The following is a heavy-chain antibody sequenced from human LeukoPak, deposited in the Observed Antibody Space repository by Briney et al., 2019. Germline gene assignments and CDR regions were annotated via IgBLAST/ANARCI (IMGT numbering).Heavy chain of an antibody. Sequence: SETLSLTCTVSGYSISYDYYWGWIRPPPGKGLEGIGSIYLSGNTYYNPSLKSRVTISVATSKNQFSRKLSSVTAADTAVYYCARGSYGSGSYPLYYYYYMDVWGKGTTVTVSS. CDR3: ARGSYGSGSYPLYYYYYMDV. CDR2: IYLSGNT. J-gene: IGHJ6*03. CDR1: GYSISYDYY. D-gene: IGHD3-10*01. V-gene: IGHV4-38-2*02.